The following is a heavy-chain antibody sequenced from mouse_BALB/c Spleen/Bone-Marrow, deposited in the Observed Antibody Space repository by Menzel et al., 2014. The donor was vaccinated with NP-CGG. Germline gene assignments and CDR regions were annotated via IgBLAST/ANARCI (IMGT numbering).Heavy chain of an antibody. CDR2: VDPANGNT. J-gene: IGHJ2*01. D-gene: IGHD2-14*01. CDR3: ARYRLGTYFDY. Sequence: EVQLQQSGAELVKPGASVKLSCTASGFNIKDTYMHWVKQRPEQGLEWIGRVDPANGNTKYDPKFQGKATITADTSSNTAYLQPSSLTSEDTAVYYCARYRLGTYFDYWGQGTTLTVSS. V-gene: IGHV14-3*02. CDR1: GFNIKDTY.